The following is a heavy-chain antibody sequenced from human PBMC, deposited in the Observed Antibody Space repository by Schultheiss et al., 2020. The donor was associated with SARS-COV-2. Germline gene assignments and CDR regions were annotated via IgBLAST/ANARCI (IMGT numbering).Heavy chain of an antibody. CDR2: IHHSAGT. J-gene: IGHJ4*02. V-gene: IGHV4-59*08. D-gene: IGHD6-25*01. CDR3: ARPAWGGRGYRPGYFDY. CDR1: GGSIISYY. Sequence: SETLSLTCTVSGGSIISYYWSWIRQPPGKGLEWIGYIHHSAGTNYNPSLKSRVTISVDTSKNQFSLKLSSVTAADTAVYYCARPAWGGRGYRPGYFDYWGQGTLVTVSS.